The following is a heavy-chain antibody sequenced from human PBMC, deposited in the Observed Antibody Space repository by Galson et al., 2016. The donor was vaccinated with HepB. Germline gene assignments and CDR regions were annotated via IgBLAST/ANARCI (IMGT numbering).Heavy chain of an antibody. V-gene: IGHV4-39*02. CDR1: GGSISGSDYY. CDR2: FYYPGTT. D-gene: IGHD1-26*01. CDR3: ATGIVVAGKMYYHYMDV. J-gene: IGHJ6*03. Sequence: SETLSLTCNVSGGSISGSDYYWGWIRQAPGRGLEWIGSFYYPGTTNYNPSLESRVAIYVPTSKDPLSLSLTSVTASDTAVYYCATGIVVAGKMYYHYMDVWGKGTSVTVSS.